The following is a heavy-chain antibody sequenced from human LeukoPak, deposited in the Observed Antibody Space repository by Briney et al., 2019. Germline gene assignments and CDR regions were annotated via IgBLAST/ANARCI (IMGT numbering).Heavy chain of an antibody. D-gene: IGHD6-13*01. CDR3: ARSTITVTAAGHFDL. J-gene: IGHJ2*01. V-gene: IGHV1-2*06. CDR1: GYTFTDYY. Sequence: GASIKVSCKXSGYTFTDYYVHWVRQSPRQGLEWMGRINPNSGDTNYAQNFQGRVTMSRDTSISTAYLEPNRLIFDDTAVFYCARSTITVTAAGHFDLWGRGTLVTVSS. CDR2: INPNSGDT.